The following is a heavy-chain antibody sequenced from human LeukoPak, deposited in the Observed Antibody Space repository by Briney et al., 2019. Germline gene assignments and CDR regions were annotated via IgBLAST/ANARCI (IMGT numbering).Heavy chain of an antibody. V-gene: IGHV3-53*01. Sequence: GGSLRLXCAASGFTVSSNYMTWVRQALGKGLECVSVIYSGGNTYYADSVKGRFTISRDNSKNTVYLQMNSLRVEDTAVYYCARGRDSYGPIDYWGQGTLVTVSS. D-gene: IGHD5-18*01. CDR1: GFTVSSNY. J-gene: IGHJ4*02. CDR2: IYSGGNT. CDR3: ARGRDSYGPIDY.